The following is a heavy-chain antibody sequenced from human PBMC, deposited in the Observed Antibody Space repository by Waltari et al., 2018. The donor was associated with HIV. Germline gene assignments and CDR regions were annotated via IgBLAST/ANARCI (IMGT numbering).Heavy chain of an antibody. CDR3: ARDDLIVRRPFGI. V-gene: IGHV3-48*03. Sequence: DVQLVESGGELVHIGGSLRLSCAGSGFPLYPYAMNWVRQAPGKGLEWIAYISSNGGAIHYADSVRGRFTISRDNAKSSLYLQMNSLRGEDTAIYYCARDDLIVRRPFGIWGQGTMVTV. CDR1: GFPLYPYA. D-gene: IGHD3-16*02. J-gene: IGHJ3*02. CDR2: ISSNGGAI.